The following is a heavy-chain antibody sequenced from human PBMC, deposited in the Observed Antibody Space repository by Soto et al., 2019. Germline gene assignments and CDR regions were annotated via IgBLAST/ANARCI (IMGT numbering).Heavy chain of an antibody. J-gene: IGHJ6*02. CDR3: ARHGSSWHKNYYYYGMDV. D-gene: IGHD6-13*01. CDR1: GYSITSYW. CDR2: IYPGDSDT. V-gene: IGHV5-51*01. Sequence: GESLKISCKGSGYSITSYWIGWVRQMPGKGLEWMGIIYPGDSDTRYSPSFQGQVTISADKSISTAYLQWSSLKASDTAMYYCARHGSSWHKNYYYYGMDVWGQGTTVTVSS.